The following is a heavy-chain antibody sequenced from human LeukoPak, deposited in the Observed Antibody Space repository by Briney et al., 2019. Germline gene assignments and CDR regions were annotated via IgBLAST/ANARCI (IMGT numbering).Heavy chain of an antibody. Sequence: GGSLRLSCAASGFTFGSYSMNWVRQAPGKGLEWVSYISSSSSTIYYADSVKGRFTISRDNAKNSLYLQMNSLGDEDTAVYYCARGLPISVWGQGTLVTVSS. J-gene: IGHJ4*02. CDR3: ARGLPISV. V-gene: IGHV3-48*02. D-gene: IGHD3-9*01. CDR1: GFTFGSYS. CDR2: ISSSSSTI.